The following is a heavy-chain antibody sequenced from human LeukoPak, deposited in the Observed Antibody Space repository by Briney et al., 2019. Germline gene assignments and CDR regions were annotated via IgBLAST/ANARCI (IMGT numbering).Heavy chain of an antibody. CDR2: IFYSGST. D-gene: IGHD3-22*01. Sequence: SETLSLTCTVSGGSISTYYWSWIRQPAGKALEWIGNIFYSGSTYYSPSLKSRVTISLDTSRNQFSLKLNSVTAADTAVYYCAKSNGYGLIDIWGQGTMVTVSS. J-gene: IGHJ3*02. CDR3: AKSNGYGLIDI. V-gene: IGHV4-59*12. CDR1: GGSISTYY.